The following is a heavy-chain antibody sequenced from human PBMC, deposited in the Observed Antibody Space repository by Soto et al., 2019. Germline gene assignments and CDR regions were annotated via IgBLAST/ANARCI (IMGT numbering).Heavy chain of an antibody. J-gene: IGHJ4*02. D-gene: IGHD3-16*01. CDR3: ARNYEGGSRL. V-gene: IGHV3-21*01. Sequence: EVQLVESGGGLVKPGGSLRLSCVASGFTFTSYSMNWVRQAPGKGLEWVSSISDGSDYIVYADSMKGRFTISRDNAKDSLYWEMNSLRVEDTAVYFCARNYEGGSRLWGQGTLVTVSS. CDR2: ISDGSDYI. CDR1: GFTFTSYS.